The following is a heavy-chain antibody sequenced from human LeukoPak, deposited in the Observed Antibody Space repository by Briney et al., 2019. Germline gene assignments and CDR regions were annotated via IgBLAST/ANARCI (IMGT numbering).Heavy chain of an antibody. Sequence: ASVKVSCKASGYTFTGYYMHWVRQAPGQGLEWMGWINPNSGGTNYAQKFQSRVTMTRDTSISTAYMELSRLRSDDTAVYYCARDSDSSSWYSFDYWGQGTLVTVSS. CDR2: INPNSGGT. CDR1: GYTFTGYY. V-gene: IGHV1-2*02. D-gene: IGHD6-13*01. J-gene: IGHJ4*02. CDR3: ARDSDSSSWYSFDY.